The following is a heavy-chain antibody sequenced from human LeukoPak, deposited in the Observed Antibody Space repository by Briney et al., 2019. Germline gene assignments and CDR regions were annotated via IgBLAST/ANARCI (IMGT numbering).Heavy chain of an antibody. J-gene: IGHJ4*02. V-gene: IGHV3-15*01. CDR2: IKSKTDGGTT. Sequence: PGGSLRLSCAASGFTFSNAWMSWVRQAPGKGRECVVHIKSKTDGGTTEYAAHVKGRFTISRDDSKNTLYLQMCSLKTEDTAVYYCTTGTMVRGEDYWGQGTLVTVSS. D-gene: IGHD3-10*01. CDR1: GFTFSNAW. CDR3: TTGTMVRGEDY.